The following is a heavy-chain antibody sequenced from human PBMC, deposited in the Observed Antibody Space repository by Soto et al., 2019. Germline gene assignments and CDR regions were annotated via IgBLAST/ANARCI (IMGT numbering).Heavy chain of an antibody. V-gene: IGHV4-59*12. CDR2: IYYSGST. D-gene: IGHD6-13*01. Sequence: SSETLSLTCTVSGDSISSYYWSWIRQPPGKGLEWIGYIYYSGSTNYNPSLKSRVTISVDTPKNQFSLKLTSVTAADTAVYYCATYSSSHASGDYWGQGTLVTVSS. J-gene: IGHJ4*02. CDR3: ATYSSSHASGDY. CDR1: GDSISSYY.